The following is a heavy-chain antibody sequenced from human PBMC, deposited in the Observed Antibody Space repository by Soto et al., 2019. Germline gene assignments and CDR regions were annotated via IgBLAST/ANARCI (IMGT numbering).Heavy chain of an antibody. J-gene: IGHJ4*02. V-gene: IGHV1-46*01. CDR2: ISPSGGTT. CDR1: GYTFTSYY. CDR3: ARGASSWYFDY. Sequence: QVQLMQSGAGVKKPGASVKVSCKASGYTFTSYYMHWVRQAPGQGLEWMVIISPSGGTTSYAQKFQGRVTMTRDTSTSTVYMELSSLRSEDTAVYFCARGASSWYFDYWGQGTLVTVSS.